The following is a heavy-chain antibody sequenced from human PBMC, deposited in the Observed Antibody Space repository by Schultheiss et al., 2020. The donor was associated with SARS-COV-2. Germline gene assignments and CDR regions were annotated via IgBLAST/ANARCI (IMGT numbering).Heavy chain of an antibody. J-gene: IGHJ4*02. Sequence: SETLSLTCTVSGGSITSSYWSWIRQPPGKGLEWIGYISYSGSTNYNPSLKSRVTISVDTSKNQFSLKLNSVTAADTAVYYCARLENGYIDYWGQGTLVTVSS. CDR3: ARLENGYIDY. V-gene: IGHV4-59*01. CDR1: GGSITSSY. CDR2: ISYSGST. D-gene: IGHD3-3*01.